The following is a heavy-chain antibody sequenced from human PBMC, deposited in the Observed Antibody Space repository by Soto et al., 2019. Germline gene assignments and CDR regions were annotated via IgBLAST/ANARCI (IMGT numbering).Heavy chain of an antibody. CDR3: ARGVTAGVDY. D-gene: IGHD1-26*01. CDR1: GYSFTGLD. Sequence: QVQLVQSGAEARVPGASVKVSCKASGYSFTGLDINWVRQTTGQGLEWMGWMEPSSGRTGYAQKFQGRVTMTRDPSINTAYMELSSLTSDDTAFYYCARGVTAGVDYWGQGTLVTVCS. CDR2: MEPSSGRT. J-gene: IGHJ4*02. V-gene: IGHV1-8*01.